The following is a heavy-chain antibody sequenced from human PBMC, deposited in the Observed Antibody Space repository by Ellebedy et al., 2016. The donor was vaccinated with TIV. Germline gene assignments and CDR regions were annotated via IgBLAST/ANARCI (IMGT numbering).Heavy chain of an antibody. V-gene: IGHV3-66*04. CDR1: EFTVDNNY. CDR2: IYSGGTT. Sequence: ESLKISCAASEFTVDNNYIAWVRQAPGKGLEWVSLIYSGGTTYYADSVKGRFTISRDSSKNTLYLQMNSLRSEDSAVYYCMRRWSWGQGTLVTVSS. D-gene: IGHD2-15*01. J-gene: IGHJ4*02. CDR3: MRRWS.